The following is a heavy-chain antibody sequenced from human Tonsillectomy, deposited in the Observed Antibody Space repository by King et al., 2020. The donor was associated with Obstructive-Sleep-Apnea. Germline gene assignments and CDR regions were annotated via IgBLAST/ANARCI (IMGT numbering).Heavy chain of an antibody. V-gene: IGHV3-9*01. D-gene: IGHD3-10*02. CDR1: GITFNTSA. J-gene: IGHJ4*02. Sequence: DVQLVESGGGLVQPGRSLRLSCATSGITFNTSAMHWVRQAPGKGLEWVSWISWSRGNVGYADAGKGRFIFSKDDTKNSLFLQMNGLRTEDTALYFCTIDMFYWGQGTLVTVSS. CDR2: ISWSRGNV. CDR3: TIDMFY.